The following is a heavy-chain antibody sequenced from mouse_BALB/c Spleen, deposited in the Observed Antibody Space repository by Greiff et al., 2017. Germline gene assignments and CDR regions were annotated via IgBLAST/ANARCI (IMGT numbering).Heavy chain of an antibody. D-gene: IGHD1-1*01. Sequence: EVQRVESGGGLVQPGGSRKLSCAASGFTFSSFGMHWVRQAPEKGLEWVAYISSGSSTIYYADTVKGRFTISRDNPKNTLFLQMTSLRSEDTAMYYCARGITTVSPYAMDYWGQGTSVTVSS. CDR2: ISSGSSTI. V-gene: IGHV5-17*02. CDR1: GFTFSSFG. CDR3: ARGITTVSPYAMDY. J-gene: IGHJ4*01.